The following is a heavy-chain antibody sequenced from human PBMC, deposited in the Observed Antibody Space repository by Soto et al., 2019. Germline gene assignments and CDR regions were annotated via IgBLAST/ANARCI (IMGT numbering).Heavy chain of an antibody. V-gene: IGHV3-33*01. J-gene: IGHJ6*02. CDR3: ASDLVGASDSYGLDV. CDR1: GFTFSNYG. Sequence: GGSLRLSCAASGFTFSNYGMHWVRQAPGKGLGWVAIIWHDGNNKYYADSVRGRFIISRDNSKNRLYLQMNSLRAEDTAVYYCASDLVGASDSYGLDVWGQGTPVTVSS. D-gene: IGHD1-26*01. CDR2: IWHDGNNK.